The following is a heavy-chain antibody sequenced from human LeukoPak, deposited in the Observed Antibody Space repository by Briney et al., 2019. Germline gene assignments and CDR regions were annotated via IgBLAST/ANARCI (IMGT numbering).Heavy chain of an antibody. V-gene: IGHV4-59*01. CDR2: IYYTGST. J-gene: IGHJ4*02. CDR3: ARVTKGAGRFDY. Sequence: SGTLSLTCSVSGGSISGYYWSWIRQSPEKGLEWLGYIYYTGSTTYNPSVESRVTILLDTSKSQFSLNLSSVTAADTAVYFCARVTKGAGRFDYWGQGILITASS. D-gene: IGHD2-8*01. CDR1: GGSISGYY.